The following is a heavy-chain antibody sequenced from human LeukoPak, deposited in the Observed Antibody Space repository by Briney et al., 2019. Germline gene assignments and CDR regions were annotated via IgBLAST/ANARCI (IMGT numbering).Heavy chain of an antibody. CDR3: AKSAPVSVVVAAALDY. CDR1: GFTFSSYA. J-gene: IGHJ4*02. V-gene: IGHV3-30-3*02. CDR2: ISYDGSNK. D-gene: IGHD2-15*01. Sequence: GGSLRLSCAASGFTFSSYAMHWVRQAPGKGLEWVAVISYDGSNKNYADSVKGRFTISRDNSKNTLYLQMNSLRAEDTAVYYCAKSAPVSVVVAAALDYWGQGTLVTVSS.